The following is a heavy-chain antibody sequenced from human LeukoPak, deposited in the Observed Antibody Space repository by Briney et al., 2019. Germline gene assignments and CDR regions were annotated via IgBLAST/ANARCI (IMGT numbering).Heavy chain of an antibody. CDR3: AGVAARPYRFDP. J-gene: IGHJ5*02. CDR2: IIPIFGTA. D-gene: IGHD6-6*01. CDR1: GGTFSSYA. Sequence: ASVKVSCKASGGTFSSYAISWVRQAPGQGLEWMGGIIPIFGTANYAQKFQGRVTITTDESTSTAYMELSSLRSEDTAVYYCAGVAARPYRFDPWGQGTLVTVSS. V-gene: IGHV1-69*05.